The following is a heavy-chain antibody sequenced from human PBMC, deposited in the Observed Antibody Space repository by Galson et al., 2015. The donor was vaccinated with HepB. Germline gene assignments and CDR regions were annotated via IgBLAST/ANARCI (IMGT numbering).Heavy chain of an antibody. D-gene: IGHD1-20*01. CDR1: GYTLTELS. CDR3: ATNDINPITGTTYWFDP. CDR2: FDPEDGET. Sequence: SVKVSCKVSGYTLTELSMHWVRQAPGKGLEWMGGFDPEDGETIYAQKFQGRVTMTEDTSTDTAYMELSSLRSEDTAVYYCATNDINPITGTTYWFDPWGQGTLVTVSS. J-gene: IGHJ5*02. V-gene: IGHV1-24*01.